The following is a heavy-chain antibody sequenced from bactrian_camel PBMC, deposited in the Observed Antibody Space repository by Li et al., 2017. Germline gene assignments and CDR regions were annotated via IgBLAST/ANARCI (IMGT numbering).Heavy chain of an antibody. D-gene: IGHD1*01. J-gene: IGHJ4*01. CDR1: GATFSSCG. V-gene: IGHV3S55*01. CDR2: IDSDGST. CDR3: AAYPRRDLYCRWRDYNY. Sequence: QVQLVESGGGSVQAGGSLKLSCAASGATFSSCGVGWYRQAPGKEREGVATIDSDGSTLYADSVKGRFIISKDNGKNTLYLQMNNLKPEDTAVYYCAAYPRRDLYCRWRDYNYWGQGTQVTVS.